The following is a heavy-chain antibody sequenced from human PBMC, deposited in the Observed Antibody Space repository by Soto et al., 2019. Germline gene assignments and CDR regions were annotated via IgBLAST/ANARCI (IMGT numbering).Heavy chain of an antibody. Sequence: QVQLQESGPGLVKPSETLSLTCTVSGGSISSYYWSWIRQPPGKGLEWIGYIYYSGSTNYNPSLKSRVSISVDPSENQCYLKLNSMTAADTAVYYCARHNYGSGSTYFDYWGQGTLVTVSS. J-gene: IGHJ4*02. CDR1: GGSISSYY. CDR3: ARHNYGSGSTYFDY. V-gene: IGHV4-59*08. CDR2: IYYSGST. D-gene: IGHD3-10*01.